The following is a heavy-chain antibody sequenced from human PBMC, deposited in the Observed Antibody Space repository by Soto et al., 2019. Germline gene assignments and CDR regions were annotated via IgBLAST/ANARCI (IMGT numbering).Heavy chain of an antibody. V-gene: IGHV4-31*03. Sequence: PSETLSLTCTVSGGSISSGGYYWSWIRQHPGKGLEWIGEINHSGSTNYNPSLKSRVTISVDTSKNQFSLKLSSVTAADTAVYYCARGVAGSGFDLWGQGTLVTVSS. CDR2: INHSGST. J-gene: IGHJ4*02. D-gene: IGHD6-19*01. CDR3: ARGVAGSGFDL. CDR1: GGSISSGGYY.